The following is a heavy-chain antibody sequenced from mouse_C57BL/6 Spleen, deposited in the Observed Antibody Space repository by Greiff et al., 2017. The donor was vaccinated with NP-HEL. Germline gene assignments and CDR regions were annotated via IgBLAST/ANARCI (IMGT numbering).Heavy chain of an antibody. CDR3: ARGYYYGSSSDY. V-gene: IGHV1-52*01. Sequence: QVQLQQPGAELVRPGSSVKLSCKASGYTFTSYWMHWVKQRPIQGLEWIGNIDPSDSETHYNQKFKDKATLTVDKSSSTAYMQLSSLTSEDSAVYYCARGYYYGSSSDYWGQGTTLTVSS. CDR2: IDPSDSET. CDR1: GYTFTSYW. D-gene: IGHD1-1*01. J-gene: IGHJ2*01.